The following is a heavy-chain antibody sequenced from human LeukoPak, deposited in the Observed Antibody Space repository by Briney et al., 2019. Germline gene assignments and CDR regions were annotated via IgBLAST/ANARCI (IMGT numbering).Heavy chain of an antibody. V-gene: IGHV3-30-3*01. J-gene: IGHJ4*02. CDR2: ISYDGSNK. CDR3: ARVRKQWLVLYYFDY. Sequence: PGGSLRLSCAASGFTFSSYAMPWVRQAPGKGLEWVAVISYDGSNKYYADSVKGRFTISRDNSKNTLYLQMNSLRAEDTAVYYCARVRKQWLVLYYFDYWGQGTLVTVSS. D-gene: IGHD6-19*01. CDR1: GFTFSSYA.